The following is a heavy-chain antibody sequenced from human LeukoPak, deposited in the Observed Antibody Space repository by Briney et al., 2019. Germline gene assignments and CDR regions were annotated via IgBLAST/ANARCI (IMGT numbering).Heavy chain of an antibody. Sequence: PSETLSLTCTVSGGSISSYYWSWIRQPAGKGLGWIGRIYTSGSTNYNPSLKSRVTMSVDTSKNQFSLKLSSVTAADTAVYYCARDNEQWLPYYYYYGMDVWGQGTTVTVSS. CDR1: GGSISSYY. CDR2: IYTSGST. J-gene: IGHJ6*02. CDR3: ARDNEQWLPYYYYYGMDV. V-gene: IGHV4-4*07. D-gene: IGHD6-19*01.